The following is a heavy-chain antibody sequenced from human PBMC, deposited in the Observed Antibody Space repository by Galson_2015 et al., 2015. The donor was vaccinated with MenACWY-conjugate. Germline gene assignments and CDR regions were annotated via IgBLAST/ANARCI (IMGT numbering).Heavy chain of an antibody. J-gene: IGHJ6*02. CDR1: GFTFSSHG. Sequence: SLRLSCAASGFTFSSHGMHWVRQTPGKGPEWVAVIWSDGSAKYYADSVKGRFAISRDNSKNTLYLQMNSLRAEDTAVYYCARDRAPGYSYGMYYYYYGIDVWGQGTTVTVS. D-gene: IGHD5-18*01. CDR3: ARDRAPGYSYGMYYYYYGIDV. CDR2: IWSDGSAK. V-gene: IGHV3-33*01.